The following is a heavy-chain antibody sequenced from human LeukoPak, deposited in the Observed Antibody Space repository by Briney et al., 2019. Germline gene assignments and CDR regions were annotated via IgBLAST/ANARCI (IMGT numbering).Heavy chain of an antibody. CDR3: ARTDAYSSSYHYYYYMDV. D-gene: IGHD6-6*01. V-gene: IGHV4-4*09. CDR2: IYTSGST. Sequence: SETLSLTCTVSGGSISSYYWSWIRQPPGKGLEWIGYIYTSGSTNYNPSLKSRVTISVDTSKNQFSLKLSSVTAADTAVYYCARTDAYSSSYHYYYYMDVWGKGTTVTVSS. CDR1: GGSISSYY. J-gene: IGHJ6*03.